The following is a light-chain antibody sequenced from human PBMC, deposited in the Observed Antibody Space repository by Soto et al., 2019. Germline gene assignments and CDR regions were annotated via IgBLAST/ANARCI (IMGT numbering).Light chain of an antibody. V-gene: IGLV2-8*01. Sequence: QSALTQPPSASGSPGQSVTISCTGTSSDIGAYNYVSWYQQRPGKVPKLIIYEVTKRPPGVPDRFSASKSGNTASLTVSGLQAEDEADYYCSSHGGANNFYVFGTGTKVTVL. CDR2: EVT. CDR1: SSDIGAYNY. CDR3: SSHGGANNFYV. J-gene: IGLJ1*01.